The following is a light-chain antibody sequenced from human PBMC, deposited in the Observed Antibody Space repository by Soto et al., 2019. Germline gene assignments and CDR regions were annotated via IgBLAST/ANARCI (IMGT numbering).Light chain of an antibody. Sequence: EIVVTQSPATLSVSPGERATLSCRASQSVSSSLAWYQQKPGQAPRLLIYGASTRATGVPARFSGSGSGTDFTLSISSLHSEDFAVYYCQQYNSWPPITFGQGTRLEIK. CDR1: QSVSSS. V-gene: IGKV3D-15*01. J-gene: IGKJ5*01. CDR3: QQYNSWPPIT. CDR2: GAS.